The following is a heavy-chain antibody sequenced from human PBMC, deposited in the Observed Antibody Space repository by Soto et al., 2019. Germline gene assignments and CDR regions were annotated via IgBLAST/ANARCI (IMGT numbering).Heavy chain of an antibody. CDR3: AREIKGYCSGGSCSNNWFDP. D-gene: IGHD2-15*01. CDR2: IYYSGST. Sequence: QVQLQESGPGLVKPSQTLSLTCTVSGGSISSGGYYWSWIRQHPGKGLEWIGYIYYSGSTYYNPSLKSRVTISVDTSKNQFSLKLSSVTAADTAVCYCAREIKGYCSGGSCSNNWFDPWGQGTLVTVSS. V-gene: IGHV4-31*03. CDR1: GGSISSGGYY. J-gene: IGHJ5*02.